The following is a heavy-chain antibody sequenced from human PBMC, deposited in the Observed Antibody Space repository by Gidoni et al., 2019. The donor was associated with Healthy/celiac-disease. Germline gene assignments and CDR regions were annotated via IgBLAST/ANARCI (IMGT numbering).Heavy chain of an antibody. V-gene: IGHV4-38-2*02. J-gene: IGHJ4*02. CDR1: GYSIRSGYY. CDR3: ARDQAEAAGKSVDY. Sequence: QVQLQESGPGLVKPSETLSLTCAVSGYSIRSGYYWGWIRQPPGKGLEWIGSIYHSGSTYYNPSLKSRVTISVDTSKNQFSLKLSSVTAADTAVYYCARDQAEAAGKSVDYWGQGTLVTVSS. CDR2: IYHSGST. D-gene: IGHD6-13*01.